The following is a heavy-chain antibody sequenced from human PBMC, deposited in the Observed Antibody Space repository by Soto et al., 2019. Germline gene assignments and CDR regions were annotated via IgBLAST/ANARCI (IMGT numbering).Heavy chain of an antibody. D-gene: IGHD3-3*01. CDR2: IYWNDDK. CDR3: AHRPRPASSHGSAYYWRSPFDY. Sequence: SGPTLVNPTQTLTLTCTFSGFSLSASGVGVGWIRQPPGKALEWLALIYWNDDKRYSPSMKNRLIITKDTSKNQVFVTMTDMEPVRTATYFCAHRPRPASSHGSAYYWRSPFDYWGPGALVTVSS. CDR1: GFSLSASGVG. V-gene: IGHV2-5*01. J-gene: IGHJ4*02.